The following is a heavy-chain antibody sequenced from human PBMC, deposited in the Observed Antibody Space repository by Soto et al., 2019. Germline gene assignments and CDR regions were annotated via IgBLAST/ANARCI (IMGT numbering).Heavy chain of an antibody. CDR2: TYYRSKWYN. D-gene: IGHD6-19*01. J-gene: IGHJ6*02. CDR1: GDSVSSNSAA. Sequence: PSQTLSLTCAISGDSVSSNSAAWNWIRQSPSRGLEWLGRTYYRSKWYNDYAVSVKSRITINPDTSKNQFSLQLNSVTPEDTAVYYCARDQIPQWLVRPHYYYYGMDVWGQGTTVTVSS. CDR3: ARDQIPQWLVRPHYYYYGMDV. V-gene: IGHV6-1*01.